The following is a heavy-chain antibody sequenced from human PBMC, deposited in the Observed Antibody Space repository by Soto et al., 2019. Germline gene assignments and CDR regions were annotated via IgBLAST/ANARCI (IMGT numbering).Heavy chain of an antibody. CDR1: GGTFSSYG. CDR2: IIPIFGTA. CDR3: ATQVLPNYFSDGMDV. Sequence: QVQLVQSGAEVKKPGSSVKVSCKASGGTFSSYGISWVRQAPGQGLEWMGGIIPIFGTADYTQKFQGRVTIIAEESTSTASMELSSLRSEYTAVYYCATQVLPNYFSDGMDVWGQGTTVTVSS. V-gene: IGHV1-69*12. J-gene: IGHJ6*02.